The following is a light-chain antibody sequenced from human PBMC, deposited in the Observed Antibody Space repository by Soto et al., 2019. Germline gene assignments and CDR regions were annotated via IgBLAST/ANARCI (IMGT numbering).Light chain of an antibody. CDR3: SSYTSSSTYV. CDR1: SIDVGGYNY. CDR2: DVS. V-gene: IGLV2-14*01. J-gene: IGLJ1*01. Sequence: QSALTQPASVSGSPGQSITIACTGTSIDVGGYNYVSWYQQYPGKAPRLVISDVSNRPSGVSNRFSGSKSGNSASLTISGLQAEDEADYYCSSYTSSSTYVFGTGTKVTVL.